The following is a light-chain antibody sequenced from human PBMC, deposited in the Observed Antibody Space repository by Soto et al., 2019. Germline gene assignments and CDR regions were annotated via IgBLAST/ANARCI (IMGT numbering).Light chain of an antibody. CDR1: QGISSY. V-gene: IGKV1-9*01. Sequence: DIQLTLSPSFLSASVGDRVTITCRASQGISSYLAWYQQKPGKAPKLLIYAASTLQSGVPSRFSGSGSGTEFTLTISSLQPEDFATYYCQQLNSYPLTFGGGTKVDIK. J-gene: IGKJ4*01. CDR2: AAS. CDR3: QQLNSYPLT.